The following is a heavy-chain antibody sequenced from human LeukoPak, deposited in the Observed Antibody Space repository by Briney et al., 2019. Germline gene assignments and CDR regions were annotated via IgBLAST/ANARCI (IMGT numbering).Heavy chain of an antibody. CDR3: ARGDVLLWSGEFPIDY. J-gene: IGHJ4*02. Sequence: GASVKVSCKASGYTFTGYYVHWVRQAPGQGLEWMGWINPNSGGTNYAQKFQGRVTMTRDTSISTAYMELSRLRSDDTAVYYCARGDVLLWSGEFPIDYWGQGTLVTVSS. V-gene: IGHV1-2*02. CDR2: INPNSGGT. D-gene: IGHD3-10*01. CDR1: GYTFTGYY.